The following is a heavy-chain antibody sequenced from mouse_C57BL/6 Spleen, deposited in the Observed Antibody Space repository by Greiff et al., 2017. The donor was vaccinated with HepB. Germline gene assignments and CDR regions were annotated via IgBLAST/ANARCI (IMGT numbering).Heavy chain of an antibody. Sequence: VKQSCKASGYTFTSYWMHWVKQRPGRGLEWIGRIDPNSGGTKYNEKFKSKATLTVDKPSSTAYMQLSSLTSEDSAVYYCAREIYYDYDGDAMDYWGQGTSVTVSS. V-gene: IGHV1-72*01. CDR1: GYTFTSYW. D-gene: IGHD2-4*01. CDR3: AREIYYDYDGDAMDY. J-gene: IGHJ4*01. CDR2: IDPNSGGT.